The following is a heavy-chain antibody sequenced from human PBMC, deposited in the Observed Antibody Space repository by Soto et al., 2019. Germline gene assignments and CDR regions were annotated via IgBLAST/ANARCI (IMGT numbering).Heavy chain of an antibody. CDR3: ARYPFNYYDSSRLLDWFDP. V-gene: IGHV1-46*01. D-gene: IGHD3-22*01. Sequence: ASVKVSCKASGDTFARNYINWVHKDPGQGLESMGINNRSGGSANYAQKLQGRVTMTTDTSTSTAYMELRSLRSDDTAVYYCARYPFNYYDSSRLLDWFDPWGQGTLVTVSS. J-gene: IGHJ5*02. CDR1: GDTFARNY. CDR2: NNRSGGSA.